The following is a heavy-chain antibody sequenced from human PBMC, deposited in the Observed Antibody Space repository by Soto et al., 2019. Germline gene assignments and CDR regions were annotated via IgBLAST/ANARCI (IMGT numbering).Heavy chain of an antibody. Sequence: ASLKVSCKASGYSFTGYYMHWVRQAPGQGLEWLGWINPNTGGTNYAQNFQGRVAMARDTSLSTVYMELSRLKSDDTAVYYCAKEYSSPAAWFDPWGQGTLVTVSS. CDR2: INPNTGGT. J-gene: IGHJ5*02. D-gene: IGHD6-19*01. V-gene: IGHV1-2*02. CDR3: AKEYSSPAAWFDP. CDR1: GYSFTGYY.